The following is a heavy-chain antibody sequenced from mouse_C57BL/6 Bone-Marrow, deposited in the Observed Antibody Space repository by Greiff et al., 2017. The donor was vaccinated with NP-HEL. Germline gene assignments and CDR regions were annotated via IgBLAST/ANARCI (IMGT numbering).Heavy chain of an antibody. CDR1: GYTFTSYW. V-gene: IGHV1-74*01. D-gene: IGHD3-2*02. Sequence: VQLQQPGADLVKPGASVKVSCKASGYTFTSYWLHWVKQRPGQGLEWIGRIHPSDSDTNYNQKFKGKATLTVDKSSSTAYMQLSSLTSEDAAVYYCAIPGQLRLLFAYWGQGTLVTVSA. CDR2: IHPSDSDT. CDR3: AIPGQLRLLFAY. J-gene: IGHJ3*01.